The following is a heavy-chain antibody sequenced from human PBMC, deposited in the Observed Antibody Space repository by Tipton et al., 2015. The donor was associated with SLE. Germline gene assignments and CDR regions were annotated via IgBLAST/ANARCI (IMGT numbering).Heavy chain of an antibody. J-gene: IGHJ6*02. D-gene: IGHD4-17*01. CDR1: GGPFSGYY. Sequence: TLSLTCAVYGGPFSGYYWSWIRQPPGKGLEWIGEINHRGGTNYNPSLKSRVTISVDTPKNQFSLKLRSVTAADTAVYYCARAPVTRYYYYGMDVWGQGTTVTVSS. CDR2: INHRGGT. CDR3: ARAPVTRYYYYGMDV. V-gene: IGHV4-34*01.